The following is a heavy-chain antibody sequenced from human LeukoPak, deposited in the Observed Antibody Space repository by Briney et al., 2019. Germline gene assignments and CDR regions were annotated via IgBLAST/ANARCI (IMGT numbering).Heavy chain of an antibody. V-gene: IGHV3-23*01. D-gene: IGHD1-26*01. Sequence: GSLRLSCAASGFTFSSYAMSWVRQAPGKGLEWVSAISGSGGSTYYADSVKGRFTISRDNSKNTLYLQINSLRAEDTAVYYCAKDQRELTETDSLFDYWGQGTLVTVSS. CDR2: ISGSGGST. J-gene: IGHJ4*02. CDR1: GFTFSSYA. CDR3: AKDQRELTETDSLFDY.